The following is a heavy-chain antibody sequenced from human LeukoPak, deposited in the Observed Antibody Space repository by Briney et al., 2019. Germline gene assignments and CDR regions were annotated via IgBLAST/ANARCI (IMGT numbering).Heavy chain of an antibody. J-gene: IGHJ4*02. CDR1: GYTFTSYG. CDR3: ARVARFSYSSGWYLAGYFDY. CDR2: ISAYNGNT. Sequence: ASVKVSCKASGYTFTSYGISWVRRAPGQGLEWMGWISAYNGNTNYAQKLQGRVTMTTDTSTSTAYMELRSLRSDDTAVYYCARVARFSYSSGWYLAGYFDYWGQGTLVTVSS. D-gene: IGHD6-19*01. V-gene: IGHV1-18*01.